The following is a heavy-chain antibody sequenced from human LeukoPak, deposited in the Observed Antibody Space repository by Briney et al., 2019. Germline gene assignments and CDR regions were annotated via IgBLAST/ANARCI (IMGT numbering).Heavy chain of an antibody. CDR2: IYYSGST. D-gene: IGHD6-13*01. CDR1: GGSISSYY. Sequence: SXTLSLTCTVSGGSISSYYWSWIRQPPGKGLEWIGYIYYSGSTNYNPSLKRRVTISVDTYKNQFSRKRSSVTAADTAVYYCARSENFKLGYYYYYYMDVWGKGTTVTVSS. CDR3: ARSENFKLGYYYYYYMDV. J-gene: IGHJ6*03. V-gene: IGHV4-59*01.